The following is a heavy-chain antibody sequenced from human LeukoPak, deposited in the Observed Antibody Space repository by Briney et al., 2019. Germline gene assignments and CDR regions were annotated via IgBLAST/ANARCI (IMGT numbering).Heavy chain of an antibody. CDR2: INPNSGGT. V-gene: IGHV1-2*02. Sequence: ASVKVSCKASGYTFTGYYMHWVRQAPGQGLEWMGWINPNSGGTNYAQKFQGRATMTRDTSISTAYMELSRLRSDDTAVYYCARVWETGDQSFDYWGQGTLVTVSS. CDR3: ARVWETGDQSFDY. CDR1: GYTFTGYY. D-gene: IGHD7-27*01. J-gene: IGHJ4*02.